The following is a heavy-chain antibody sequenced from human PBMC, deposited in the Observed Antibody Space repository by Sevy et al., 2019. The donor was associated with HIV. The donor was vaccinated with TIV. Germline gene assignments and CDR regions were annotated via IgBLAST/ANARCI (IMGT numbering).Heavy chain of an antibody. CDR2: FDPEDGET. CDR1: GYTLTELF. Sequence: ASVKVSCKVSGYTLTELFMHWVRQAPGKGLEWMGGFDPEDGETIYAQKFQGRVTMTEDTSTDTAYMELSSLRSEDTAVYYCATSSSSLVGRYYYYGMDVWGQGTTVTVSS. D-gene: IGHD6-6*01. V-gene: IGHV1-24*01. J-gene: IGHJ6*02. CDR3: ATSSSSLVGRYYYYGMDV.